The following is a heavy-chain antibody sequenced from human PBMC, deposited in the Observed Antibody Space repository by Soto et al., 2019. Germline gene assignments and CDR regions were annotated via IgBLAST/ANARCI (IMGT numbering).Heavy chain of an antibody. CDR1: GYTFTGYY. J-gene: IGHJ3*02. V-gene: IGHV1-2*02. CDR3: ARAFLIGSSGYYRLAFDI. CDR2: INPNSGGT. Sequence: SVKVSCRASGYTFTGYYMHWVRQAPGQGLEWMGWINPNSGGTNYSQKFQGRVTMTRDTSISTAYMELSRLRSDDTAVYYCARAFLIGSSGYYRLAFDIWGQGTMVTVSS. D-gene: IGHD3-22*01.